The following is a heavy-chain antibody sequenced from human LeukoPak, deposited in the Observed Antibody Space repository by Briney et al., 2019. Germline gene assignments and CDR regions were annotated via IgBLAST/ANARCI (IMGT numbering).Heavy chain of an antibody. V-gene: IGHV3-23*01. CDR1: GFTFSSYG. CDR2: ISGSGGST. J-gene: IGHJ4*02. Sequence: GGSLRLSCAASGFTFSSYGMSWVRQAPGKGLEWVSAISGSGGSTYYADSVKGRFTISRDNSKNTLYLQMNSLRAKDTAVYYCARSGVGALHYWGQGTLVTVSS. D-gene: IGHD1-26*01. CDR3: ARSGVGALHY.